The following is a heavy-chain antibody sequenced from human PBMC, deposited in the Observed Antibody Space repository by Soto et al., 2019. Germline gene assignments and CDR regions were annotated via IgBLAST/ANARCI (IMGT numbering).Heavy chain of an antibody. CDR1: GFTHSGYA. CDR3: ARRARPDFYYMDV. J-gene: IGHJ6*03. D-gene: IGHD6-6*01. Sequence: EVQLAESGGGLAQPGGSLRLSCAASGFTHSGYAMDWVRQAPGKGLEYVSGISSNGVGTYYANSVQGRFTISRDNSKNTVYLQMGSLRPEDMAVYYCARRARPDFYYMDVWGKGTTVPVSS. CDR2: ISSNGVGT. V-gene: IGHV3-64*01.